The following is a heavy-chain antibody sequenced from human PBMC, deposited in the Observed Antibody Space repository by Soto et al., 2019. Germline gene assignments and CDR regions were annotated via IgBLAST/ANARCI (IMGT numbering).Heavy chain of an antibody. CDR2: ISESGDIT. CDR1: GFTCSNPW. V-gene: IGHV3-74*01. J-gene: IGHJ1*01. CDR3: SREYYSSGTH. Sequence: PGGSLRLSCAASGFTCSNPWMSWVHQAPGEGLVWVSSISESGDITVYADSVKGRFTISRDNAKNTLYLQMDGLRVEDTAIYYCSREYYSSGTHWGQGTLVTVSS. D-gene: IGHD3-10*01.